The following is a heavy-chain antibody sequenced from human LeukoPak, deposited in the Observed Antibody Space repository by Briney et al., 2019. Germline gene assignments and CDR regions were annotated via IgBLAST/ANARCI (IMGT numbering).Heavy chain of an antibody. CDR3: GRSLITMVRGVIAY. CDR1: GFTFSSYA. CDR2: ISGSGGST. V-gene: IGHV3-23*01. D-gene: IGHD3-10*01. J-gene: IGHJ4*02. Sequence: GGSLRLSCAASGFTFSSYAMSWVRQAPGKGLEWVSAISGSGGSTYYADSVKGRFTISRGNSKNTLYLQMNSLRAEDTAVYYCGRSLITMVRGVIAYWGQGTLVTVSS.